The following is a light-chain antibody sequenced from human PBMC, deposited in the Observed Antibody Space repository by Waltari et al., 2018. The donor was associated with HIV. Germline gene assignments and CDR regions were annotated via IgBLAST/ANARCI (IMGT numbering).Light chain of an antibody. Sequence: DIVMTQSPDSLAVSLGERATINCKSSQSVLYSSNNKNFLAWYQQKPGQPPKLLIYWASTRESGVPDRFSGSGSGTDFTLNISSLQTEDVAVYYCHQYYGAPLTFGGGTKVEIK. J-gene: IGKJ4*01. CDR2: WAS. CDR3: HQYYGAPLT. CDR1: QSVLYSSNNKNF. V-gene: IGKV4-1*01.